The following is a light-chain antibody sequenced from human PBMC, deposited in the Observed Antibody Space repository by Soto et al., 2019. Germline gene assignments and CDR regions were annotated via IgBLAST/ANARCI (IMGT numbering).Light chain of an antibody. J-gene: IGKJ1*01. CDR3: HQYDRSPWT. V-gene: IGKV3-20*01. Sequence: EIVWTQSPGTLSLSPGERATLSCRASQSVSSSFLAWYQQKPGQAPRLLIYGASSRATGIPDRFSGSGSGTDFTLAISRLEPEDFAVYYCHQYDRSPWTFGQGNKLEIK. CDR2: GAS. CDR1: QSVSSSF.